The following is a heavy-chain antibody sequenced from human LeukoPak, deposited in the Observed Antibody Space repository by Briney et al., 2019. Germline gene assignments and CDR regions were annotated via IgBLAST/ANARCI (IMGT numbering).Heavy chain of an antibody. V-gene: IGHV3-23*01. J-gene: IGHJ5*02. CDR2: ISGSGGST. D-gene: IGHD3-22*01. CDR1: GFTFSSYA. Sequence: GGSLRLSCAASGFTFSSYAMSWVRQAPGKRLEWVSAISGSGGSTYYADSVKGRFTISRDNSKNTLYLQMNSLRAEDTAVYYCARDLGQYYDTSDNWFDPWGQGTLVTVSS. CDR3: ARDLGQYYDTSDNWFDP.